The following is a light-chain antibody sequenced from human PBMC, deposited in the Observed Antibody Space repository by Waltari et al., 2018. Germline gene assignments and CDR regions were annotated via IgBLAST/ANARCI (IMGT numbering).Light chain of an antibody. J-gene: IGKJ1*01. CDR3: QHYYGWCRR. CDR2: GVS. V-gene: IGKV3-15*01. CDR1: QSVSNN. Sequence: EIVMTQSPATLSVSPGETATLSCRASQSVSNNLAWYQQIGGQSPRLLLYGVSTRDVGVPERFSGSGSGTDFTLTITDLQSEDVGIDYCQHYYGWCRRCGQGTKV.